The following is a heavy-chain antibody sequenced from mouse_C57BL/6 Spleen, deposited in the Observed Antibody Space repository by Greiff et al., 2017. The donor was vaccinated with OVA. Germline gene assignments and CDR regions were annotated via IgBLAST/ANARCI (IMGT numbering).Heavy chain of an antibody. Sequence: VQLQQPGAELVRPGSSVKLSCKASGYTFTSYWMDWVKQRPGQGLEWIGNIYPSDSETHYNQKFKDKATLTVDKSSSTAYMQLSSLTSEDSAVYYCARGDYDYGDYWGQGTTLTVSS. V-gene: IGHV1-61*01. CDR1: GYTFTSYW. CDR2: IYPSDSET. CDR3: ARGDYDYGDY. J-gene: IGHJ2*01. D-gene: IGHD2-4*01.